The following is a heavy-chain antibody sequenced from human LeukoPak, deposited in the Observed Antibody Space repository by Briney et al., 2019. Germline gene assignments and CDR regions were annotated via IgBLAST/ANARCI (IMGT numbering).Heavy chain of an antibody. Sequence: SETLSLTCTVSNGSISNYYWNWIRQPPGKGLEWIGYVYYTGSTKYNATLKSRVTLLVDTSKNQCSLKLKSVTAADTAVYYCARGVVDNWLDPWGQGTLVIVSS. D-gene: IGHD2-15*01. CDR2: VYYTGST. J-gene: IGHJ5*02. V-gene: IGHV4-59*01. CDR1: NGSISNYY. CDR3: ARGVVDNWLDP.